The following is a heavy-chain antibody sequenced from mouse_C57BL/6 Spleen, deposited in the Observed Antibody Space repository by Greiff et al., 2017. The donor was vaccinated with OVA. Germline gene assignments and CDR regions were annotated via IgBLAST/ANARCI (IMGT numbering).Heavy chain of an antibody. J-gene: IGHJ3*01. V-gene: IGHV1-59*01. CDR3: ARSDSNYGVAY. CDR2: IDPSDSYT. D-gene: IGHD2-5*01. Sequence: QVQLQQSGAELVRPGTSVKLSCKASGYTFTSYWMHWVKQRPGQGLEWIGVIDPSDSYTNYNQKFKGKATLTVDTSSSTAYMQLSSLTSEDSAVYYCARSDSNYGVAYWGQGTLVTVSA. CDR1: GYTFTSYW.